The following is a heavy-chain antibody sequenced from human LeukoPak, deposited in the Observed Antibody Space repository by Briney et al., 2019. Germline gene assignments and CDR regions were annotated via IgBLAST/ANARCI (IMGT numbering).Heavy chain of an antibody. Sequence: SETLSLTCTVSGVSISSSSYYWGWIRQPPGKGLEWIVSIYYSGSTYYNPSLKSLITISVDTSKNQFSLKLSSVTAADTAVYYCARAVAGPYYYYYYMDVWGKGNTVTASS. J-gene: IGHJ6*03. D-gene: IGHD2-21*01. V-gene: IGHV4-39*07. CDR2: IYYSGST. CDR1: GVSISSSSYY. CDR3: ARAVAGPYYYYYYMDV.